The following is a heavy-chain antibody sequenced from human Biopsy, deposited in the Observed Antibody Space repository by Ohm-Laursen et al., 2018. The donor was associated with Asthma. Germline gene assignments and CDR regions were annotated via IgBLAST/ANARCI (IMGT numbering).Heavy chain of an antibody. CDR3: ARGGYCSGVTCFPFDR. J-gene: IGHJ4*02. V-gene: IGHV3-23*01. Sequence: SLRLSCAASGFSFNSYGMHWVRRAPGKGLEWVAVISDGGHSTNYADSVRGRFTVSRDDSRDTLYLHLNSLTAEDTAVYFCARGGYCSGVTCFPFDRWGQGTRVSVSS. CDR1: GFSFNSYG. D-gene: IGHD6-19*01. CDR2: ISDGGHST.